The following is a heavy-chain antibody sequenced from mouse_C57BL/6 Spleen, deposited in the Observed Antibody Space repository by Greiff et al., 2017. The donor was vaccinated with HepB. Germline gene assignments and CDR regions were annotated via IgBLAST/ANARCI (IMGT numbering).Heavy chain of an antibody. J-gene: IGHJ4*01. CDR1: GGNRKEEK. Sequence: EGKRKQEGEERGKRGEGGKGEGKEEGGNRKEEKRKGGKQRTEQGLEWIGRSDPEDGETKYAPKFQGKATITADTSSNTAYLQLSSLTSEDTAVYYCARTYYDYDDAMDYWGQGTSVTVSS. CDR3: ARTYYDYDDAMDY. CDR2: SDPEDGET. V-gene: IGHV14-2*01. D-gene: IGHD2-4*01.